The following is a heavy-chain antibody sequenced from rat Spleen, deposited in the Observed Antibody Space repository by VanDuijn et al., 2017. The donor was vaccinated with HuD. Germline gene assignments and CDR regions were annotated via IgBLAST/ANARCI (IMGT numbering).Heavy chain of an antibody. CDR2: ISYDDKTT. CDR3: ARQRSSYYYVMDA. Sequence: EVQLVESDGGLVQPGRSLKLSCAASGFTFSDFYMTWVRQAPTKGLEWVATISYDDKTTYYRDSVKGRFTISRDNTKNNLYLQMDSLRSEDTATYYCARQRSSYYYVMDAWGQGASVTVSS. V-gene: IGHV5-29*01. J-gene: IGHJ4*01. CDR1: GFTFSDFY. D-gene: IGHD1-2*01.